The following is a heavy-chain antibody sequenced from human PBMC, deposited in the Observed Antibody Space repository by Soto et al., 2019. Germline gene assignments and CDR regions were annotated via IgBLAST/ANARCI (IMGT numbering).Heavy chain of an antibody. CDR1: GLSVTDTY. CDR2: VYIDGTT. CDR3: AREQLSRRPLPLDAFDV. Sequence: GGSLRLSCAASGLSVTDTYMSWVRQAPGKGLEWVSVVYIDGTTNYADSVKGRFTISRDNSRNTVYLQMNSLRAEDTAMYYCAREQLSRRPLPLDAFDVWGQGTKVTVSS. V-gene: IGHV3-53*01. D-gene: IGHD1-1*01. J-gene: IGHJ3*01.